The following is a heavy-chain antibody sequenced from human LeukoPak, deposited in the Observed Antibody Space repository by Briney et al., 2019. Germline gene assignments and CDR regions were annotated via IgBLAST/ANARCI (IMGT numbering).Heavy chain of an antibody. V-gene: IGHV4-59*01. Sequence: PSETLSLTCTVSGGSTSSYYWSWIRQPPGKGLEWIGYIYYSGSTNNNPSLKSRVTISVDASKNQFSLKLSSVTAADTAVYYCARDPGGYCSGGSCYPDAFDIWGQGTMVTVSS. J-gene: IGHJ3*02. D-gene: IGHD2-15*01. CDR2: IYYSGST. CDR3: ARDPGGYCSGGSCYPDAFDI. CDR1: GGSTSSYY.